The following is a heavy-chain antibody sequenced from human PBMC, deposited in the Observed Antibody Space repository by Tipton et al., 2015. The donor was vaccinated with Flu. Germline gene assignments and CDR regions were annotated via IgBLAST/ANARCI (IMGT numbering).Heavy chain of an antibody. D-gene: IGHD3-3*01. CDR2: LYTSGRT. V-gene: IGHV4-4*07. CDR3: ARGPHYDFWSGQSGVSNGMDV. CDR1: GGSISSYY. J-gene: IGHJ6*02. Sequence: PGLVKPSETLSLMCTVSGGSISSYYWSWIRQSAGKGLEWIGRLYTSGRTNYNPSLKSRVTMSVDTSKNQFSLKLSSVSAADTAVYYCARGPHYDFWSGQSGVSNGMDVWGQGTTVTVSS.